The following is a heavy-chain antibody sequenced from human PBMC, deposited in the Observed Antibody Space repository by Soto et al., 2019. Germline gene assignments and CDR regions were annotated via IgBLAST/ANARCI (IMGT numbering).Heavy chain of an antibody. CDR1: GFTFTSYA. V-gene: IGHV3-23*01. D-gene: IGHD5-18*01. J-gene: IGHJ4*02. CDR3: AKAGRGHSYSYDYDC. Sequence: LRLSCTASGFTFTSYAMTWVRQAPGKGLEWLSTISGRGASTYDTDSVKGRFTISRDNSKNMLYLQLNSLRAEDTAVYYCAKAGRGHSYSYDYDCWGQGTLVTVSS. CDR2: ISGRGAST.